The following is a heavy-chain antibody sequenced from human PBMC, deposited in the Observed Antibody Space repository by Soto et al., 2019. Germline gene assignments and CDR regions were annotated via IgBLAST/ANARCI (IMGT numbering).Heavy chain of an antibody. CDR2: INHSGST. V-gene: IGHV4-34*01. CDR1: GVSFSGYY. CDR3: ARGKSQDVVVPAAMPLYAFDI. Sequence: SETLSLTCAVYGVSFSGYYWSWIRQPPGKGLEWIGEINHSGSTNYNPSLKSRVTISVDTSKNQFSLKLSSVTAADTAVYYCARGKSQDVVVPAAMPLYAFDIWGQGTMVTV. D-gene: IGHD2-2*01. J-gene: IGHJ3*02.